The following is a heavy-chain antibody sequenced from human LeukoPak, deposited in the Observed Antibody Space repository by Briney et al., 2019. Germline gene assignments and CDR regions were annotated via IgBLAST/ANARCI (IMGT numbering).Heavy chain of an antibody. J-gene: IGHJ4*02. Sequence: GESLQISCKGSGYSFTSYWIGWVRQMPGKGLEWMGIIYPGDSDTRYSPSLQGQVTISADKSISTAYLQWSSLKASDTAMYYCARAVGATTWVLKGVFDYWGQGTLVTVSS. V-gene: IGHV5-51*01. CDR1: GYSFTSYW. CDR3: ARAVGATTWVLKGVFDY. D-gene: IGHD1-26*01. CDR2: IYPGDSDT.